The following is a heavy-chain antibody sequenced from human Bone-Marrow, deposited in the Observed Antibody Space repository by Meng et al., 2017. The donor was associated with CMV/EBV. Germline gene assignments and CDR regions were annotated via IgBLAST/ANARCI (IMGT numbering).Heavy chain of an antibody. CDR3: ARDRSGGGYGECYQH. V-gene: IGHV3-21*01. CDR1: GFTFSSYS. Sequence: GGSLRLSCAASGFTFSSYSMNWVRQAPGKGLEWVSSISRSSSYIYYADSVKGRFTISRDNAKNSLYLQMNSLRAEDTAVDYCARDRSGGGYGECYQHWGQGTLVTVSS. D-gene: IGHD3-16*01. J-gene: IGHJ1*01. CDR2: ISRSSSYI.